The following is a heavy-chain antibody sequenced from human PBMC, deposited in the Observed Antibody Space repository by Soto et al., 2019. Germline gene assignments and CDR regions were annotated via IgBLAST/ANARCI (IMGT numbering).Heavy chain of an antibody. Sequence: SVKVSCKASGFRFTTSAMQWVRQARGQRLEWIGWIVVGSGNTNYAQKFQERVTITRDMSTSTAYMELSSLRSEDTAVYYCAADPYYYDSSGYSNWFDPWGQGTLVTVSS. J-gene: IGHJ5*02. D-gene: IGHD3-22*01. CDR2: IVVGSGNT. CDR3: AADPYYYDSSGYSNWFDP. CDR1: GFRFTTSA. V-gene: IGHV1-58*02.